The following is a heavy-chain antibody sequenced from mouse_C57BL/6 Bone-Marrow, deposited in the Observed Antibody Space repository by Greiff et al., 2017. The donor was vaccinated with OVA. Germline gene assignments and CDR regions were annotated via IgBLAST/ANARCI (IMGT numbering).Heavy chain of an antibody. D-gene: IGHD1-1*01. Sequence: QVQLKQSGAELVKPGASVKLSCKASGYTFTEYTIHWVKQRSGQGLEWIGWFYPGSGSIKYNEKFKDKATLTADKSSSTVYMELSRLTSEGSAVYFCARHNYYGSSYAWYFDVWGTGTTVTVSS. CDR1: GYTFTEYT. V-gene: IGHV1-62-2*01. CDR3: ARHNYYGSSYAWYFDV. CDR2: FYPGSGSI. J-gene: IGHJ1*03.